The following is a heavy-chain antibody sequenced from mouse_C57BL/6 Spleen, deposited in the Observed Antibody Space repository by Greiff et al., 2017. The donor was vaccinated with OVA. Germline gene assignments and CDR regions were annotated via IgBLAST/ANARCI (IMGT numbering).Heavy chain of an antibody. J-gene: IGHJ2*01. Sequence: EVKLQESGPGLVKPSQSLSLTCSVTGYSITSGYYWNWIRQFPGNKLEWMGYISYDGSNNYNPSLKNRISITRDTSKNQFFLKLNSVTTEDTATYYCARFYYYGSSYVFDYWGQGTTLTVSS. V-gene: IGHV3-6*01. D-gene: IGHD1-1*01. CDR2: ISYDGSN. CDR3: ARFYYYGSSYVFDY. CDR1: GYSITSGYY.